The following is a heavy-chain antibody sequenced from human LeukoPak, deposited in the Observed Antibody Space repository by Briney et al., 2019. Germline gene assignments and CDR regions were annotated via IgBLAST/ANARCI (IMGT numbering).Heavy chain of an antibody. V-gene: IGHV1-69*13. CDR1: GGTFSSYA. Sequence: SVKVSCKASGGTFSSYAISWVRRAPGQGLEWMGGIIPIFGTANYAQKFQSRVTITADESTSTAYMELSGLRSEDTAVYYCARESLLRDYYDSSGYYYFDYWGQGTLVTVSS. CDR2: IIPIFGTA. J-gene: IGHJ4*02. D-gene: IGHD3-22*01. CDR3: ARESLLRDYYDSSGYYYFDY.